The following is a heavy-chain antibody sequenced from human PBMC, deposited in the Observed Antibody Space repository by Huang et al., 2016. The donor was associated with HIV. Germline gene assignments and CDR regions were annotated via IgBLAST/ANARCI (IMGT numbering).Heavy chain of an antibody. Sequence: QVHLVQSGAEVREPGASVKVSCRPSGNTFTSFHVHWVRQAPGQGLEWMGIIIAGGGRTTYAEKVQGRISMTRDRSTGTIFLELRSLRSEDTAMYYCARVQPPHGRNPLDIWGQGTLITVSS. J-gene: IGHJ3*02. V-gene: IGHV1-46*03. CDR3: ARVQPPHGRNPLDI. CDR1: GNTFTSFH. CDR2: IIAGGGRT.